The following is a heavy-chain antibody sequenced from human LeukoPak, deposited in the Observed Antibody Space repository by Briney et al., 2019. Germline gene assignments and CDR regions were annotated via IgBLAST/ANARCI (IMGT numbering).Heavy chain of an antibody. CDR3: AREQQSGYYRTADH. CDR2: ISFDETKK. V-gene: IGHV3-30*03. Sequence: GGSLRLSCAASGFTVSSCRLHWVRQAPDKGLEWVAVISFDETKKDYADSVKGRFTISRDSSKNTLYLQMDSLRPEDTAVYYRAREQQSGYYRTADHWGQGTLVIVSS. J-gene: IGHJ4*02. CDR1: GFTVSSCR. D-gene: IGHD2/OR15-2a*01.